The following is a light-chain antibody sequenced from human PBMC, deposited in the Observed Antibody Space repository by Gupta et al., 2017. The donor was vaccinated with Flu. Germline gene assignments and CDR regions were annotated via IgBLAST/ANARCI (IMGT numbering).Light chain of an antibody. CDR1: SSNIGNNI. CDR2: SND. CDR3: AVWDDSLDGVL. V-gene: IGLV1-44*01. J-gene: IGLJ3*02. Sequence: QSVVTQPPSASAAPGQRVTISCSGTSSNIGNNIVNWLHQLPGTAPKLLIYSNDPRPTGVPDRVSGTKYGTSASLAIGRLQAEDEGDYYCAVWDDSLDGVLFGGGTKVTVL.